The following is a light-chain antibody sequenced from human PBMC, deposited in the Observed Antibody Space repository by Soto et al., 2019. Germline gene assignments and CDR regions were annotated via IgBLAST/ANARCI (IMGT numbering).Light chain of an antibody. CDR3: CSYAGSNWGYV. CDR1: SSDFGSYHL. J-gene: IGLJ1*01. CDR2: KVS. Sequence: QSALTQPASRSGSPGQSITISCTGTSSDFGSYHLVSWYQHQSGKAPKLIIYKVSQWPSGVSYRFSASKSGNTASLTISGLQAEDETDYYCCSYAGSNWGYVFGTGTKVTV. V-gene: IGLV2-23*02.